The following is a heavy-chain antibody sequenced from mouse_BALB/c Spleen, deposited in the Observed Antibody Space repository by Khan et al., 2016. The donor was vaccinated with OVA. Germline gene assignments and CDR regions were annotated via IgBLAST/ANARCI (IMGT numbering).Heavy chain of an antibody. CDR3: ARFYENYGWYFDA. V-gene: IGHV2-9*02. CDR1: GFSLTGHG. CDR2: IWAGGST. J-gene: IGHJ1*01. D-gene: IGHD2-1*01. Sequence: QVQLKDSGPAMVAPSQSLSITCTVSGFSLTGHGVHWVRQPPGKGLEWLGVIWAGGSTNYNSALMSRLSISKDNSKSQVFLKMNSLQTDDSAIYYCARFYENYGWYFDAWGAGTPVTVSS.